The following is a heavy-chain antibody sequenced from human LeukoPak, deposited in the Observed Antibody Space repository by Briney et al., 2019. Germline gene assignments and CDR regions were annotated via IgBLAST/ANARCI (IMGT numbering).Heavy chain of an antibody. CDR3: ARDSSYCGGDCYSN. J-gene: IGHJ4*02. CDR1: GGSISSYY. CDR2: IYYSGTT. D-gene: IGHD2-21*01. Sequence: PSETLSLTCTVSGGSISSYYWSWIRQPPGKGLEWIGYIYYSGTTNYNPSLKSRVTISVDTSKNQFSLKLSSVTAADTAVYYCARDSSYCGGDCYSNWGQGTLVTVSS. V-gene: IGHV4-59*12.